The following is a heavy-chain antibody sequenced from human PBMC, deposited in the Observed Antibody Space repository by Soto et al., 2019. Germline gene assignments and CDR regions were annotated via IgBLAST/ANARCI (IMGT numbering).Heavy chain of an antibody. V-gene: IGHV5-51*01. J-gene: IGHJ4*02. CDR1: DYSFTSYW. CDR2: IYPSDSDT. CDR3: ARGRVASRTFDY. Sequence: PGESLKISCKASDYSFTSYWIAWVRQMPGQGLELMGIIYPSDSDTRYSPSFQGQVSISADKSITTAYLRWTSLRSSDTAIYYCARGRVASRTFDYWGQGTLVTVSS. D-gene: IGHD3-3*01.